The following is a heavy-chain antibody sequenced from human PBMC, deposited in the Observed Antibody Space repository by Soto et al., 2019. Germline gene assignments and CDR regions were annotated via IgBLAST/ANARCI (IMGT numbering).Heavy chain of an antibody. V-gene: IGHV3-48*02. D-gene: IGHD4-17*01. CDR2: ISSSSSTI. CDR3: AREGSYGTYWYFDL. CDR1: GFTFSSYS. J-gene: IGHJ2*01. Sequence: EVQLVESGGGLVQPGGSLRFSCAASGFTFSSYSMNWVRQAPGKGLEWVSYISSSSSTIYYADSVKGRFTISRDNAKNSLYLQMNSLRDEDTAVYYCAREGSYGTYWYFDLWGRGTLVTVSS.